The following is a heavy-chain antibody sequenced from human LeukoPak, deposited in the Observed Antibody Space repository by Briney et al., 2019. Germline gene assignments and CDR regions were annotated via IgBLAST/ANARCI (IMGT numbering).Heavy chain of an antibody. D-gene: IGHD3-3*01. CDR2: INPNSGGT. V-gene: IGHV1-2*02. J-gene: IGHJ6*02. CDR1: GFTFSSYG. CDR3: ARYEPTYYDFWSGYYDYYYYGMDV. Sequence: GGSLRLSCAASGFTFSSYGMHWVRQAPGQGLEWMGWINPNSGGTNYAQKFQGRVTMTRDTSISTAYMELSRLRSDDTAVYYCARYEPTYYDFWSGYYDYYYYGMDVWGQGTTVTVSS.